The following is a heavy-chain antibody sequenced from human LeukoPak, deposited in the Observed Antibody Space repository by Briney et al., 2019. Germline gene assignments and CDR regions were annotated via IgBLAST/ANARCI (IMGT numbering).Heavy chain of an antibody. CDR2: NTSEGSST. V-gene: IGHV3-74*01. CDR3: ARGSSVVALD. D-gene: IGHD2-15*01. J-gene: IGHJ4*02. CDR1: GFTFSSYW. Sequence: GGSLRLSCAASGFTFSSYWMHWVRQVPGKGLVWVSRNTSEGSSTSYADSVKGRFTISRDNAKNTLYLQMNSLRAEDTAVYYCARGSSVVALDWGQGTLVTVSS.